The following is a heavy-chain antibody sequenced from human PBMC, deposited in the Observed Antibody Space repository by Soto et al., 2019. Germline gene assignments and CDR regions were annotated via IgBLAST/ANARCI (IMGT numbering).Heavy chain of an antibody. CDR1: GGSISSYY. J-gene: IGHJ3*02. Sequence: SETLSLTCTVSGGSISSYYWSWIRQPPGKGLEWIGYIYYSGSTNYNPSLKSRVTISVDTSENQFSLKLSSVTAADTAVYYCARETLDAFDIWGQGTMVTVSS. V-gene: IGHV4-59*01. CDR3: ARETLDAFDI. CDR2: IYYSGST.